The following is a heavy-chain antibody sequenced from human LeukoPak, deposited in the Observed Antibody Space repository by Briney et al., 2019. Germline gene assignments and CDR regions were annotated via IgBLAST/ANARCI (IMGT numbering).Heavy chain of an antibody. D-gene: IGHD1-7*01. CDR1: GGSISSGDYY. CDR2: IYYSGST. V-gene: IGHV4-30-4*01. CDR3: ARDNWNYISEY. Sequence: SETLSLTCTVSGGSISSGDYYWGWIRQPPGKGLEWIGYIYYSGSTYYNPSLKSRVTISVDTSKDQFSLKLSSVTAADTAVYYCARDNWNYISEYWGQGTLVTVSS. J-gene: IGHJ4*02.